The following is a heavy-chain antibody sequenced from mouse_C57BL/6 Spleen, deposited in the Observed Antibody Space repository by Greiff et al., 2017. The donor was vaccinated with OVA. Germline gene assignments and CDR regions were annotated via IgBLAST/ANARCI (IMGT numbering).Heavy chain of an antibody. CDR2: IWSGGST. Sequence: QVQLQQSGPGLVQPSQRLSITCTVSGFSLTSYGVHWVRQSPGKGLEWLGVIWSGGSTDYNAAFISRLSISKDNSKSQVFFKMNSLQADDTAIYYCASWADYFDYWGQGTTLTVSS. D-gene: IGHD4-1*01. CDR3: ASWADYFDY. J-gene: IGHJ2*01. CDR1: GFSLTSYG. V-gene: IGHV2-2*01.